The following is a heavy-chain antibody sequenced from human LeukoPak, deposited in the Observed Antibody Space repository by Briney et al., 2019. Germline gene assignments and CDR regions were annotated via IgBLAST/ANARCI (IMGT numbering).Heavy chain of an antibody. J-gene: IGHJ4*02. V-gene: IGHV1-69*06. D-gene: IGHD3-16*02. CDR3: AKGSRLREAGSYRF. CDR2: IIPIFDTP. Sequence: SVKVSCKVSGGIFGSYAINWVRQAPGQGLEWLGRIIPIFDTPNYAQTFQGRVTISADKSTRTVYVELTSLRSEDTALYYCAKGSRLREAGSYRFWGQGTLVTVSS. CDR1: GGIFGSYA.